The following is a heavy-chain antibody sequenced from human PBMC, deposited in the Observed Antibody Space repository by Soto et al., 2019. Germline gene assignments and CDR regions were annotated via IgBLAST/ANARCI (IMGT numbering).Heavy chain of an antibody. CDR2: IYYIGST. D-gene: IGHD3-22*01. J-gene: IGHJ6*02. CDR1: GGSISSGGYY. CDR3: ARDRYYYDSSGSSYYYYGMDV. Sequence: PSETLSLTCTVSGGSISSGGYYWSWIRQHPGKGLEWIGYIYYIGSTYYNPSLKSRVTISVDTSKNQFSLKLSSVTAADTAVYYCARDRYYYDSSGSSYYYYGMDVWGQGTTVTVSS. V-gene: IGHV4-30-4*08.